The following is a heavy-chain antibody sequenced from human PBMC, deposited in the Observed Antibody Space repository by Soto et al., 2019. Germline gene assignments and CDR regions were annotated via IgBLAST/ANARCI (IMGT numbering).Heavy chain of an antibody. CDR1: GYTFTNYD. CDR2: MDPKSGNT. V-gene: IGHV1-8*01. D-gene: IGHD2-8*01. Sequence: QVQLVQSGAEVKKPGASVKVSCKASGYTFTNYDINWVRQAPGQGLEWMGWMDPKSGNTDYAQKFQGRATITRNTSISTAYLEVSSLSSEDTAVYFCARGRGCRDYWGHGTLVNVSS. CDR3: ARGRGCRDY. J-gene: IGHJ4*01.